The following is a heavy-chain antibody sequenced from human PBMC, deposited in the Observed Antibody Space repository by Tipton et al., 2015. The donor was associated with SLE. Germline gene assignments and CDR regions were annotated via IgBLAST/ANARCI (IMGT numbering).Heavy chain of an antibody. CDR1: GGSISSSIYF. J-gene: IGHJ4*02. Sequence: PGLVKPSETLSLTCTVSGGSISSSIYFWGWIRQPLGKGLEWIGTIYYSGGTYYNPSLKSRVTISLDTSKNQFSLKLRSVNAADTALYFCATKETAVGQGFDSWGQGTLVTVSS. V-gene: IGHV4-39*01. CDR2: IYYSGGT. D-gene: IGHD5-18*01. CDR3: ATKETAVGQGFDS.